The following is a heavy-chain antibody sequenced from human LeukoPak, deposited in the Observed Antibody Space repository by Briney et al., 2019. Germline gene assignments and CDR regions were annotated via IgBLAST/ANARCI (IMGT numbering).Heavy chain of an antibody. Sequence: GGSLRLSCAASGFTFSSYSMNWVRQAPGKGLEWVSSISSSSSYIYYADSVKGRFTISRDNVKNSLYLQMNSLRAEDTAVYYCARDRDNWNDPYFDYWGQGTLVTVSS. CDR3: ARDRDNWNDPYFDY. CDR1: GFTFSSYS. D-gene: IGHD1-20*01. CDR2: ISSSSSYI. V-gene: IGHV3-21*01. J-gene: IGHJ4*02.